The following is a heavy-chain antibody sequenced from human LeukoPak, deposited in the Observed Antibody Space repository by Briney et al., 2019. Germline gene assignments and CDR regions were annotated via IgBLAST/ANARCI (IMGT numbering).Heavy chain of an antibody. CDR2: IIPIFGTA. CDR3: ARVNTYYYGSGVSRAFHM. D-gene: IGHD3-10*01. Sequence: SVNVSCKASGGSFSSNAISWVRQAPGQGLERMGGIIPIFGTANYAQKFQGRVTMTRNTSTATAYMELSSLKSEDTAVYYCARVNTYYYGSGVSRAFHMWGQGTMVTVSS. V-gene: IGHV1-69*05. J-gene: IGHJ3*02. CDR1: GGSFSSNA.